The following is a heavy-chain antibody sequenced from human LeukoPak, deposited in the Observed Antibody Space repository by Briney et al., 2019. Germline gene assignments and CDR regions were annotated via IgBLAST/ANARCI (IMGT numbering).Heavy chain of an antibody. CDR1: GFTFSSYG. CDR3: AKDSYDILTGYYSVGSIDY. V-gene: IGHV3-30*18. CDR2: ISYDGSNK. Sequence: PGGSLRLSCAASGFTFSSYGMSWVRQAPGKGLEWVAVISYDGSNKYYADSVKGRFTISRDNSKNTLYLQMNSLRAEDTAVYYCAKDSYDILTGYYSVGSIDYWGQGTLVTVSS. D-gene: IGHD3-9*01. J-gene: IGHJ4*02.